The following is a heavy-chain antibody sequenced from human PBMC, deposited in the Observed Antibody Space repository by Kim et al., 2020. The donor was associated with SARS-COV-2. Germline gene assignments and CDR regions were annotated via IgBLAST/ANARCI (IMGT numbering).Heavy chain of an antibody. J-gene: IGHJ4*02. D-gene: IGHD1-7*01. CDR1: GFTFGSYD. Sequence: GGSLRLSCAASGFTFGSYDMHWVRQSAGKGLEWVSAIGTASDTFYPDSVKGRFTISRENDKNFLYLQMNSLRAGDTAVYYCARGVYGNYTAELLDSWGQGTLVTVSS. V-gene: IGHV3-13*04. CDR2: IGTASDT. CDR3: ARGVYGNYTAELLDS.